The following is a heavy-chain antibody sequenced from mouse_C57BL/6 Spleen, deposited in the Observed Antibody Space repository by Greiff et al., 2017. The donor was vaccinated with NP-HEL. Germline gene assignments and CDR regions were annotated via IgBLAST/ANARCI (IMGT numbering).Heavy chain of an antibody. V-gene: IGHV1-42*01. CDR1: GYSFTGYY. CDR2: INPSTGGT. D-gene: IGHD1-1*01. CDR3: ARMGYYGSRETDFDY. J-gene: IGHJ2*01. Sequence: VQLKESGPELVKPGASVKISCKASGYSFTGYYMNWVKQSPEKSLEWIGEINPSTGGTTYNQKFKAKATLTVDKSSSTAYMQLKSLTSEDSAVYYCARMGYYGSRETDFDYWGQGTTLTVSS.